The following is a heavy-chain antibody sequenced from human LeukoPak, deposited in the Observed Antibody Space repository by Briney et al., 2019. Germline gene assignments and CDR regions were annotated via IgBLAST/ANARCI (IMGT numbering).Heavy chain of an antibody. J-gene: IGHJ4*02. CDR1: GFTFDDYA. Sequence: PGGSLRLSCAASGFTFDDYAMHWVRQAPGKGLEWVSGISWNSGSIGYADSVKGRFTISRDNAKNSLYLQMNSLRAEDTALYYCAKGGAGYSSSWVDYWGQGTLVTVSS. CDR2: ISWNSGSI. V-gene: IGHV3-9*01. CDR3: AKGGAGYSSSWVDY. D-gene: IGHD6-13*01.